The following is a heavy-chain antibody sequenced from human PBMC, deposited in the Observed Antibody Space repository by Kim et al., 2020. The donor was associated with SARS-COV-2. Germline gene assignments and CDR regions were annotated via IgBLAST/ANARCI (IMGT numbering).Heavy chain of an antibody. V-gene: IGHV3-30*18. CDR2: ISYDGSNK. CDR3: AKDRGLRFLEWLFSHRAFDP. J-gene: IGHJ5*02. CDR1: GFTFSSYG. D-gene: IGHD3-3*01. Sequence: GGSLRLSCAASGFTFSSYGMHWVRQAPGKGLEWVAVISYDGSNKYYADSVKGRFTISRDNSKNTLYLQMNSLRAEDTAVYYCAKDRGLRFLEWLFSHRAFDPWGQGTLVTVSS.